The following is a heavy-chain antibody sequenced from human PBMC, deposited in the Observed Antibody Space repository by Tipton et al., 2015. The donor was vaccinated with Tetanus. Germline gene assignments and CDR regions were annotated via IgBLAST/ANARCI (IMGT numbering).Heavy chain of an antibody. V-gene: IGHV4-30-4*01. CDR1: GGSISSDAHY. Sequence: TLSLTCTVSGGSISSDAHYWSWIRQAPGKGLDWLGYISHSGTTNYNPSLMSRVTLSLDTARGQLSLKLTSVTAADAAVYFCARDRRDFAYDSRGFYSPLYYFDNWGQGVRVTVSS. J-gene: IGHJ4*02. D-gene: IGHD3-22*01. CDR2: ISHSGTT. CDR3: ARDRRDFAYDSRGFYSPLYYFDN.